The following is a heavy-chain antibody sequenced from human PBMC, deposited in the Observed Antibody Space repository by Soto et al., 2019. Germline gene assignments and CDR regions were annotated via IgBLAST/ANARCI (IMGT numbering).Heavy chain of an antibody. J-gene: IGHJ4*02. CDR1: GGSLTSYY. D-gene: IGHD5-12*01. Sequence: QVQLQESGPGLVKPSETLSLTCTVSGGSLTSYYWSWIRQPPGKGLEWIGFVYYTGIARYNPSLKSRVTISVDTSKNQFSLKLTSVTAADTAIYYCASRIVSTETCDYWGQGTLVTVSS. V-gene: IGHV4-59*08. CDR3: ASRIVSTETCDY. CDR2: VYYTGIA.